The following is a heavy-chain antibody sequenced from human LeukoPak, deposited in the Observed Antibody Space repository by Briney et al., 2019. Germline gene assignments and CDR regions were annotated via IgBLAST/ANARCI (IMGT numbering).Heavy chain of an antibody. J-gene: IGHJ4*01. CDR3: ARAVYYSNYLGY. CDR1: GFTFSSYW. V-gene: IGHV3-74*01. Sequence: PGGSLRLSCAASGFTFSSYWMHWVRQAPGKGRVWVSRINSDGSSTNYADSVKGRFTISRDNAKNTLYLQMNSLRAEDTAMYYCARAVYYSNYLGYWGQGTLVTVSS. D-gene: IGHD3-10*01. CDR2: INSDGSST.